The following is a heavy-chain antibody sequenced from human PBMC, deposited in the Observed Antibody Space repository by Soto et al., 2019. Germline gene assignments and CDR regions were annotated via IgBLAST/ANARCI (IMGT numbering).Heavy chain of an antibody. CDR1: GFTFSSYA. Sequence: PGGSLRLSCSASGFTFSSYAMHWVRQAPGKGLEYVSAISSNGGSTYYADSVKGRFTISRDNSKNTLYLQMSSLRAEDTAVYYCVRLSGRPHSYYYYGMDVWGQGTTVTVSS. CDR2: ISSNGGST. CDR3: VRLSGRPHSYYYYGMDV. J-gene: IGHJ6*02. V-gene: IGHV3-64D*08.